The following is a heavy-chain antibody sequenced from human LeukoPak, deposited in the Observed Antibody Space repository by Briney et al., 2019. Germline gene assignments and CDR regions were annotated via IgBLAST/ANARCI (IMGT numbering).Heavy chain of an antibody. V-gene: IGHV4-59*01. CDR3: ARVIYGGNSVDY. CDR2: IYYSGST. Sequence: SETLSLTCTVSGGSIRTFYWSWIRQPPGKGLEWIGYIYYSGSTNYNPSLKSRVTISVDTSKNQFSLKLSSVTAADTAVYYCARVIYGGNSVDYWGQGTLVTVSS. J-gene: IGHJ4*02. D-gene: IGHD4-23*01. CDR1: GGSIRTFY.